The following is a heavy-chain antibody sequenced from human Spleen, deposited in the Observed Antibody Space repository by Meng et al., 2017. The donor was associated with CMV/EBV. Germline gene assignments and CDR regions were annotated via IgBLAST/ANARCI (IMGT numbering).Heavy chain of an antibody. D-gene: IGHD1-14*01. Sequence: KVSCKGSGYSFTSYWIGWVRQMPGKGLEWMGIIYPTDSDTRYSPSFQGQVTISADKSISTAYLQWSSLKASDTAMYYCARQSTEYYFDNWGQGTLVTVSS. CDR2: IYPTDSDT. CDR3: ARQSTEYYFDN. V-gene: IGHV5-51*01. J-gene: IGHJ4*02. CDR1: GYSFTSYW.